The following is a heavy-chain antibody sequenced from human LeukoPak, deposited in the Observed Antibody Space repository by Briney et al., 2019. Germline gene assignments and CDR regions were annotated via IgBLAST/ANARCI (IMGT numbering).Heavy chain of an antibody. D-gene: IGHD2-21*01. Sequence: GGSLRLSCAASGFTFSSYAMHWVRQAPGKGLEWVALISYDGSNKYYADTVKGRFTISRDNSKNTLFLQMNSLRAEDTAVYYCASGNTMGGGDYWFHPWGQGTLVTVSS. CDR2: ISYDGSNK. CDR3: ASGNTMGGGDYWFHP. J-gene: IGHJ5*02. V-gene: IGHV3-30-3*01. CDR1: GFTFSSYA.